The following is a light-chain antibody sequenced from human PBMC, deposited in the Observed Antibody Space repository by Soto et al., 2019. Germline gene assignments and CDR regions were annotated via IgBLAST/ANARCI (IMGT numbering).Light chain of an antibody. CDR1: QSVSSS. CDR3: QPYNNWPLT. CDR2: DTS. Sequence: EIVMTQSPATLSVSPGETATLSCRASQSVSSSLAWYQHKPGQTPRLLIYDTSTRATGVPTRFSGSRSGAEFTLTINSLQSEDFAVYYCQPYNNWPLTFGGGTKVDIK. V-gene: IGKV3-15*01. J-gene: IGKJ4*01.